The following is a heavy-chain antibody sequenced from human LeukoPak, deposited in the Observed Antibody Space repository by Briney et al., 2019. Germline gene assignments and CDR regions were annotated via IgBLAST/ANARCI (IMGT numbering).Heavy chain of an antibody. D-gene: IGHD3-10*01. Sequence: PGGSLRLSCAASGFTFDDYAMHWVRQAPGKGLEWVSLISGDGGSTYYADSVKGRFTISRDNSKNSLYLQMNSLRTEDTALYYCAKEDRYGSGSYFNRGVDYRGQGTLVTVSS. CDR2: ISGDGGST. CDR1: GFTFDDYA. V-gene: IGHV3-43*02. J-gene: IGHJ4*02. CDR3: AKEDRYGSGSYFNRGVDY.